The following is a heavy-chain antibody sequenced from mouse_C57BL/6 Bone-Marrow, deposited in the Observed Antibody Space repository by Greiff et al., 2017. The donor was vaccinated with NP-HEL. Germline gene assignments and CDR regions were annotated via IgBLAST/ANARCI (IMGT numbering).Heavy chain of an antibody. J-gene: IGHJ4*01. D-gene: IGHD1-1*01. V-gene: IGHV10-1*01. CDR1: GFSFNTYA. CDR3: VRGDGKGGMDY. CDR2: IRSKSNNYAT. Sequence: EVKLMESGGGLVQPKGSLKLSCAASGFSFNTYAMNWVRQAPGKGLEWVARIRSKSNNYATYYADSVKDRFTISRDDSESMLYLQMNNLKTEDTAMYYCVRGDGKGGMDYWGQGTSVTVSS.